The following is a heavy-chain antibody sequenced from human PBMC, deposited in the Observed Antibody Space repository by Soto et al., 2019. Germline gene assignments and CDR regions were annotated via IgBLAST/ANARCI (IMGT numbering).Heavy chain of an antibody. CDR2: IYYSGST. V-gene: IGHV4-39*07. CDR3: AREGYSSERAFDI. D-gene: IGHD6-25*01. J-gene: IGHJ3*02. CDR1: GDSITSNSYF. Sequence: SETLSLTCTVSGDSITSNSYFWAWIRQPPGKGLEWIGSIYYSGSTNYNPSLKSRVTISVDTSKNQFSLKLSSVTAADTAVYYCAREGYSSERAFDIWGQGTMVTVSS.